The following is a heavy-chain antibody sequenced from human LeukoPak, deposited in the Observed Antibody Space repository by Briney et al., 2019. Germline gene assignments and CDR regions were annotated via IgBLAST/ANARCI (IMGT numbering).Heavy chain of an antibody. D-gene: IGHD3-10*02. V-gene: IGHV3-23*01. Sequence: GGSLRLSCAASGFTITTYAMSWVRQPPGKGLEWVSGSGSGGTTYYADSVKGRFTISRDNSKNTLYLQMNSLRAEDTAVYYCAMFDIGSYFDYWGQGTLVTVSS. CDR1: GFTITTYA. CDR3: AMFDIGSYFDY. CDR2: SGSGGTT. J-gene: IGHJ4*02.